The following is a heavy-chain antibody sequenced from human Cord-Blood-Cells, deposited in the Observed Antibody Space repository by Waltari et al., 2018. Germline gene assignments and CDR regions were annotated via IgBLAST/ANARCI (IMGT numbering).Heavy chain of an antibody. J-gene: IGHJ4*02. CDR1: GLTFTSND. CDR3: ARGWTEDY. Sequence: QVQLAQSGAEVKTPGASVKVACQAFGLTFTSNDINWVRQATGPGLEWMGWMNPNSGNTGYAQKFQGRVTITRNTSISTAYMELSSLRSEDTAVYYCARGWTEDYWGQGTLVTVSS. D-gene: IGHD5-12*01. CDR2: MNPNSGNT. V-gene: IGHV1-8*03.